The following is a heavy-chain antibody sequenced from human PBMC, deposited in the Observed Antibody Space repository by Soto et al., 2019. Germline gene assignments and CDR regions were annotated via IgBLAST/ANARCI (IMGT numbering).Heavy chain of an antibody. J-gene: IGHJ4*02. V-gene: IGHV1-46*01. Sequence: ASVKVSWKASGYTFTSYDMHLLLQAPVQVLEWMGIIHPSGGTTSYAQRFQGGVTMTSDTSTSTVYMELSSLRSEDTAVYYCARDRGFCSARTCSMFDYWGQGSLVTVSS. CDR3: ARDRGFCSARTCSMFDY. CDR1: GYTFTSYD. CDR2: IHPSGGTT. D-gene: IGHD2-15*01.